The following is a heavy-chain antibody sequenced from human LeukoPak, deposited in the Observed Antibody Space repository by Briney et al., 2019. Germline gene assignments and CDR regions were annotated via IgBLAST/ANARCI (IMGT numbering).Heavy chain of an antibody. CDR3: ARGRRWLQSPFDY. CDR1: GGAISSYF. Sequence: SETLSLTCTVSGGAISSYFWSWIRQPPGKGLEWIGYIEHSGNSNHNSSLKSRVTISVDTSQNHFSLKLSSVTAADTAVYYCARGRRWLQSPFDYWGQGTLVTVSS. V-gene: IGHV4-59*01. CDR2: IEHSGNS. J-gene: IGHJ4*02. D-gene: IGHD5-24*01.